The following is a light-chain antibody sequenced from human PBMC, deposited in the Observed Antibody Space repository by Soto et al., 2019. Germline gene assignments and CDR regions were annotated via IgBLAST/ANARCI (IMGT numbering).Light chain of an antibody. V-gene: IGLV2-23*01. Sequence: QSALTQPASVSGSPGQSITISCTGTSSGVGSYNLVSWYQQHPGKAPKLMIYEGSKRPSGVSNRFSGSKSGNTASLTISGLQDEDEADYYCCSYAGSHVVFGGGTKLTVL. CDR3: CSYAGSHVV. CDR1: SSGVGSYNL. CDR2: EGS. J-gene: IGLJ2*01.